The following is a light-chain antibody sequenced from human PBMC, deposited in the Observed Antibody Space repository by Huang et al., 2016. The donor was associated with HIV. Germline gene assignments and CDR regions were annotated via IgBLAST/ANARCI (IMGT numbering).Light chain of an antibody. CDR3: QQYDSSPIFT. V-gene: IGKV3-20*01. Sequence: EIVLTQSPGTVALSPGARATLSCRASQSVSSKYFAWYQQKPGQAPRLLIDGAAYRATGIPDRFSGSGSGTDFTLTISRLEPEDFAVYYCQQYDSSPIFTFGPGTKVDIK. CDR1: QSVSSKY. CDR2: GAA. J-gene: IGKJ3*01.